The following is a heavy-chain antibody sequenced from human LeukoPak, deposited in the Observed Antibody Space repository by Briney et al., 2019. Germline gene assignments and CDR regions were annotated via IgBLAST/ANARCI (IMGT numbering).Heavy chain of an antibody. J-gene: IGHJ4*02. D-gene: IGHD6-19*01. V-gene: IGHV3-30*18. CDR3: AKERAVAGAFDY. CDR2: ISLDGSNK. CDR1: GFTFSSYD. Sequence: GGSLRLSCAASGFTFSSYDMHWVRQAPGKGLEWAAVISLDGSNKKYADSVKGRFTISRDSSKNTLYLQMNSLRADDTAVYYCAKERAVAGAFDYWGQGTLVTVSS.